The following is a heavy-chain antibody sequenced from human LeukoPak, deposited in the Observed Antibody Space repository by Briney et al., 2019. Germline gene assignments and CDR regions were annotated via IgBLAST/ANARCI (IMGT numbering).Heavy chain of an antibody. CDR1: GYAFTSYG. CDR2: ISTYSGNT. V-gene: IGHV1-18*01. Sequence: ASVKVSCEASGYAFTSYGITWVRQAPGQGLEWMGWISTYSGNTSYAQKFQGRVTMTTDTSTSTAYMELRSLRSDDTAVYYCARGSSSLYTSKDSWGQGTLVTVSS. CDR3: ARGSSSLYTSKDS. J-gene: IGHJ4*02. D-gene: IGHD6-13*01.